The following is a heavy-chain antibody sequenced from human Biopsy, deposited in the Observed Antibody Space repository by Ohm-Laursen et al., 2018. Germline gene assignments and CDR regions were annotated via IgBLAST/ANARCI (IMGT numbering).Heavy chain of an antibody. CDR3: ARGSNDFGGLYFPR. CDR2: ISYTGYT. CDR1: GGSFTGHY. V-gene: IGHV4-59*11. Sequence: SQTLSLTCTVSGGSFTGHYWSWIRQPPGKGLEWIGHISYTGYTSYNASLKSQVTISVDTSRNHFSLRLSSLTAADTAVYYCARGSNDFGGLYFPRWGQGTLLTVSS. J-gene: IGHJ4*02. D-gene: IGHD4-23*01.